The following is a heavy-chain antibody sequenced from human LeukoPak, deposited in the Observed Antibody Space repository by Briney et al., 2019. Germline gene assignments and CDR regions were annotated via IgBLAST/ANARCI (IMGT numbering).Heavy chain of an antibody. J-gene: IGHJ5*02. CDR1: GGTFSSYA. D-gene: IGHD3-3*01. Sequence: ASVKVSCKASGGTFSSYAISWVRQAPGQGLEWMGGIIPIFGTAYYAQKFQGRVTITTDESTSTAYMELSSLRSEDTAVYYCARGLATYYDFWSGYNWFDPWGQGTLVTVSS. CDR2: IIPIFGTA. CDR3: ARGLATYYDFWSGYNWFDP. V-gene: IGHV1-69*05.